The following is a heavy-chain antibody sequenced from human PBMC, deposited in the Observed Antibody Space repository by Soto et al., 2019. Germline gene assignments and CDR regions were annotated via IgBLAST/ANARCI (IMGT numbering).Heavy chain of an antibody. Sequence: QVQLQESGPGLVKPSQTLSLTCTVSGGSISSGGYYWSWIRQHPGKGLEWIGYIYYSGSTYYNPSRTSRVTISVDTSKSQFSLKLSSVTAADTAVYYCARTSVDYGDLCWYFDLWGRGTLVTVSS. V-gene: IGHV4-31*03. D-gene: IGHD4-17*01. CDR1: GGSISSGGYY. CDR2: IYYSGST. CDR3: ARTSVDYGDLCWYFDL. J-gene: IGHJ2*01.